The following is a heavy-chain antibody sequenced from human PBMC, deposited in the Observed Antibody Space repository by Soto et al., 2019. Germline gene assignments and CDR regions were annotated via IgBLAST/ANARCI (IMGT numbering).Heavy chain of an antibody. D-gene: IGHD4-17*01. CDR1: GGTFSSYA. J-gene: IGHJ3*02. CDR2: IIPIFGTA. V-gene: IGHV1-69*01. Sequence: QVQLVQSGAEVKKPGSSVTFSCKASGGTFSSYAISWVRQAPGQGLEWMGGIIPIFGTANYAQKFQGRVTITADESTSTAYMELSSLRSEDTAVYYCARVRGDYGDYFNAFDIWGQGTMVTVSS. CDR3: ARVRGDYGDYFNAFDI.